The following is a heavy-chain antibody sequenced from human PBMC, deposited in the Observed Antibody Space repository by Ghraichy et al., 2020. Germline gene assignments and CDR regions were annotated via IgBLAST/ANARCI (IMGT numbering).Heavy chain of an antibody. J-gene: IGHJ4*02. CDR2: IRYDGSNK. CDR3: AKDMYYYDSSELLSWYFDY. D-gene: IGHD3-22*01. Sequence: GSLRLTCAASGFTFSSYGMHWVRQAPCKGLEWVAFIRYDGSNKYYADSVKGRFTISRDNSKNTLYLQMNSLRAEDTAVYYCAKDMYYYDSSELLSWYFDYWGQGTLVTVSS. CDR1: GFTFSSYG. V-gene: IGHV3-30*02.